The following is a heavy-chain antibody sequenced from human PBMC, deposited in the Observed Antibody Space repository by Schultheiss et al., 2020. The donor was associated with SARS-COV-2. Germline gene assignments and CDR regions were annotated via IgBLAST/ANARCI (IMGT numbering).Heavy chain of an antibody. CDR3: ARDGGINPYSSLGYYYYGMDV. J-gene: IGHJ6*02. CDR2: ISWNSGSI. Sequence: SLKISCAASGFTFDDYAMHWVRQAPGKGLEWVSGISWNSGSIGYADSVKGRFTISRDNSKNTLYLQMNSLRAEDTAVYYCARDGGINPYSSLGYYYYGMDVWGQGTTVTVSS. CDR1: GFTFDDYA. D-gene: IGHD6-6*01. V-gene: IGHV3-9*01.